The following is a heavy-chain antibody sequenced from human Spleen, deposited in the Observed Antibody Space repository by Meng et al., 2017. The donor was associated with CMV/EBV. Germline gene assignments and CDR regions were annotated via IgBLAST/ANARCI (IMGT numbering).Heavy chain of an antibody. J-gene: IGHJ5*02. V-gene: IGHV4-61*02. CDR2: IYTSGST. Sequence: QVQLTRSAPGLVKPSQTLSLTCTVSGGPISSGSYYWSWIRQPAGKGLEWIGRIYTSGSTNYNPSLKSRVTISVDTSKNQFSLKLSSVTAADTAVYYCARQGWLEYNWFDPWGQGTLVTVSS. CDR1: GGPISSGSYY. D-gene: IGHD6-19*01. CDR3: ARQGWLEYNWFDP.